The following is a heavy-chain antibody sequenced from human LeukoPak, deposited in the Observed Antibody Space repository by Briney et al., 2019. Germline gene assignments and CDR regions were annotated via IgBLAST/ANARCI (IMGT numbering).Heavy chain of an antibody. V-gene: IGHV3-23*01. J-gene: IGHJ4*02. CDR2: ISGSGAST. CDR3: AKEGDCSGGSCYSDTFDY. CDR1: GFTFSSYA. Sequence: GGSLRLSCAASGFTFSSYAMGWVRQAPGKGLEWVSVISGSGASTYYADSVKGRFTISRDNSKNTLYLQMNSLRAEDTAVYYCAKEGDCSGGSCYSDTFDYWGQGTLVTVSS. D-gene: IGHD2-15*01.